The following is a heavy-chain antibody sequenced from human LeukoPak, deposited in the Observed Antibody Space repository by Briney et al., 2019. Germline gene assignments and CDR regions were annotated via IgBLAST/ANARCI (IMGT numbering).Heavy chain of an antibody. D-gene: IGHD3-10*01. CDR1: GGSISSYY. Sequence: PSETLSLTCTVSGGSISSYYWSWIRQRPGKGLEWIGYIYYSGSTNYNPSLKSRVTISVDTSKNQFSLKLSSVTAADTAVYYCARGGSYYYGSGSASSFDYWGQGTLVTVSS. CDR2: IYYSGST. V-gene: IGHV4-59*01. J-gene: IGHJ4*02. CDR3: ARGGSYYYGSGSASSFDY.